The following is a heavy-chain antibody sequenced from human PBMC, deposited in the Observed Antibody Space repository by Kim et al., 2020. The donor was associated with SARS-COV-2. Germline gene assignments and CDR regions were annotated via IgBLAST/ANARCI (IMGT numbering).Heavy chain of an antibody. CDR3: AREEYYYGSGTFDY. V-gene: IGHV3-33*01. Sequence: ADAVKGRFTISRDNSKNTLYLQMNSLRAEDTAVYYCAREEYYYGSGTFDYWGQGTLVTVSS. J-gene: IGHJ4*02. D-gene: IGHD3-10*01.